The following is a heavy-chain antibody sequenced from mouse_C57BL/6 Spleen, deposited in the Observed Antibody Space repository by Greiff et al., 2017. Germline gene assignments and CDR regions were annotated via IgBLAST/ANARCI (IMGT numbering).Heavy chain of an antibody. Sequence: VQLKESGPGLVKPSQSLSLTCSVTGYSITSGYYWNWIRQFPGNKLEWMGYISYDGSNNYNPSLKNRISITRDTSKNQFFLKLNSVTTEDTATYYCATYDGYYDYFDYWGQGTTLTVSS. CDR2: ISYDGSN. CDR3: ATYDGYYDYFDY. V-gene: IGHV3-6*01. CDR1: GYSITSGYY. D-gene: IGHD2-3*01. J-gene: IGHJ2*01.